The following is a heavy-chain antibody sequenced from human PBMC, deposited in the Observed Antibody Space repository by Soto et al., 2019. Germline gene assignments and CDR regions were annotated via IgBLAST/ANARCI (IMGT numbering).Heavy chain of an antibody. CDR1: GESFSDYY. CDR3: AKGRGID. J-gene: IGHJ4*02. V-gene: IGHV4-34*02. CDR2: INHNGGT. Sequence: QVQLQQWGAGLLKPSETLSLTCAVYGESFSDYYWTWIRQPPGKGLEWNGDINHNGGTNYNPSLKSRVTISVDTSKNQFSLRLISVTAADTAVYYCAKGRGIDWGQGTLVTVSS. D-gene: IGHD3-16*01.